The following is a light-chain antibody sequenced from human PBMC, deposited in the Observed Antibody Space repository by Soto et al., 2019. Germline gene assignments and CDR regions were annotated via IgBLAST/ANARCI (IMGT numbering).Light chain of an antibody. CDR2: GAS. V-gene: IGKV3-15*01. J-gene: IGKJ2*01. CDR1: QSVSSN. Sequence: EIVMTQSPATLSVSPGERATLSCRASQSVSSNLAWYQQTPGQAPRLLIYGASTRAIGIPARFSGSGSGTEFSLTISSLPSEDFAVYYCQQYNNWPYTFGQGTKLEIK. CDR3: QQYNNWPYT.